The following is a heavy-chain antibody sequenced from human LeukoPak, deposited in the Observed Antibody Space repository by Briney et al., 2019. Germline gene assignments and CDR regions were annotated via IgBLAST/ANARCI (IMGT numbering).Heavy chain of an antibody. J-gene: IGHJ4*02. V-gene: IGHV5-51*01. CDR1: GYTFTSQW. CDR3: ARQERQWLAV. Sequence: GESLKISCKASGYTFTSQWIVWVRQMPGKGLEWMGIIFPGDSDTRYNPSFQGQVTTSADKSITTAYLQWSSLKASDTAMYYCARQERQWLAVWGQGTLVTVSS. D-gene: IGHD6-19*01. CDR2: IFPGDSDT.